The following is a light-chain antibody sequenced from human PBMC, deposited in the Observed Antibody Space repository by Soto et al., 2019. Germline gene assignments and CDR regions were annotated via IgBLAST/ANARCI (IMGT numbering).Light chain of an antibody. CDR1: QTISSW. CDR2: KAS. J-gene: IGKJ1*01. Sequence: DIQMTQSPSTLSASVGDRLTITCLASQTISSWLAWYQQKPGKAPKLLIYKASTLKSGVPSRFSGSGSGTEFTLTISSLQPDDFATYYCQHYNSYSEAFGQGTKVDIK. CDR3: QHYNSYSEA. V-gene: IGKV1-5*03.